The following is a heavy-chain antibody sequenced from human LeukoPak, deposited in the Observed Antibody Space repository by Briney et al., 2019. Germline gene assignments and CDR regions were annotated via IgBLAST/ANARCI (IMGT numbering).Heavy chain of an antibody. V-gene: IGHV3-21*01. CDR1: GFTFSSYS. CDR3: ARSPPAGLHFDY. Sequence: GGSLRLSCAASGFTFSSYSMNWVRQAPGKGLEWVSSISSSSSYIYYADSVKGRFTISRDNAKNSLYLQMNSLRAEDTAVYYCARSPPAGLHFDYWGQGTLVTVSS. J-gene: IGHJ4*02. D-gene: IGHD6-19*01. CDR2: ISSSSSYI.